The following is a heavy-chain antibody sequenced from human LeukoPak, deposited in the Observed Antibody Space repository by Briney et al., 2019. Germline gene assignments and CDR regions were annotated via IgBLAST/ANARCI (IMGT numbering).Heavy chain of an antibody. CDR3: ARGNDIVVVAAVRYFHRLRFDY. J-gene: IGHJ4*02. V-gene: IGHV4-34*01. D-gene: IGHD2-15*01. CDR1: GGPFSDYY. CDR2: SNHSGST. Sequence: PSETLSLTCAVYGGPFSDYYWSWIRQPPGKGLEWIGESNHSGSTKYNPSLKSRDTISVDTSKNQFSLKLSSVTAADTAVYYCARGNDIVVVAAVRYFHRLRFDYWGQETLVTVSS.